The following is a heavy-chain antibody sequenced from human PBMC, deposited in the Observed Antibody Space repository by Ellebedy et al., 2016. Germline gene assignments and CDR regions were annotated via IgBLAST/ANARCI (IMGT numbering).Heavy chain of an antibody. CDR3: AKHETDGDYYFDL. V-gene: IGHV3-23*01. D-gene: IGHD2-21*01. CDR1: GFTFKTYA. CDR2: LSGSGPKT. Sequence: GESLKISCAASGFTFKTYAMSWVRQAPGEGLEWVSTLSGSGPKTYYADSVQGRFTISRDNSKSTLYLQMNSLRAEYTAVYYCAKHETDGDYYFDLWGRGTLVTVSS. J-gene: IGHJ2*01.